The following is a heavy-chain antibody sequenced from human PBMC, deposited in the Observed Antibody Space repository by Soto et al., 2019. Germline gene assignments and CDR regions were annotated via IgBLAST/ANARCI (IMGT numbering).Heavy chain of an antibody. Sequence: ASVKVSCKASGGTFSSYAISWVRQAPGQGLEWMGGIIPIFGTANYAQKFQGRVTITADESTSTAYMELSSLRSEDTAVYYCARQIYDSDTGPNFQYYFDSWGQGTPVTVSS. V-gene: IGHV1-69*13. CDR3: ARQIYDSDTGPNFQYYFDS. CDR2: IIPIFGTA. J-gene: IGHJ4*02. D-gene: IGHD3-22*01. CDR1: GGTFSSYA.